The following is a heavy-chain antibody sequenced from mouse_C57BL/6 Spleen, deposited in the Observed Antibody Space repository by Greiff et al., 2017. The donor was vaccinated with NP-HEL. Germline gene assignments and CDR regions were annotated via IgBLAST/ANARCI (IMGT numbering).Heavy chain of an antibody. CDR3: ARGNKEYYYAMDY. V-gene: IGHV1-50*01. J-gene: IGHJ4*01. Sequence: QVQLQQPGAELVKPGASVKLSCKASGYTFTSYWMQWVKQRPGQGLEWIGEIDPSDSYTNYNQKFKGKATLTVDTSSSTAYMQLSSLTSEDSAVYYCARGNKEYYYAMDYWGQGTSVTVSS. CDR2: IDPSDSYT. CDR1: GYTFTSYW.